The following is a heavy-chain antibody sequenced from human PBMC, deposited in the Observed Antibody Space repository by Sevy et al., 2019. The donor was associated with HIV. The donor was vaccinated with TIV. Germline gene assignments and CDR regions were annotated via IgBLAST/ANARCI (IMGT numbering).Heavy chain of an antibody. CDR1: GGSISSYY. Sequence: SETLSLTCTVSGGSISSYYWSWIRQPPGKGLEWIGYIYYSGSTNYNPSLKSRVTISVDTSKNQFSLKLSSVTAADTAVYYCARSPRALYGSGSYYNYYYYYMDVWGKGTTVTVSS. V-gene: IGHV4-59*01. D-gene: IGHD3-10*01. CDR2: IYYSGST. J-gene: IGHJ6*03. CDR3: ARSPRALYGSGSYYNYYYYYMDV.